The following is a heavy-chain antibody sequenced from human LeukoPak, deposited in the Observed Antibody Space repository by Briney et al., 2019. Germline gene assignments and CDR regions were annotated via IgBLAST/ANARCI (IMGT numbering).Heavy chain of an antibody. CDR1: GGPISSYY. Sequence: SETLSLTCTVSGGPISSYYWRWIQQTPGKVLEWIGYIYYNGSTNYNLSLKSRVNISVDTSKNQFSVKLSSVTAADAAVYYCARTVAAAGNAYYYYMDVWGKGTTVTISS. D-gene: IGHD6-13*01. V-gene: IGHV4-59*01. CDR2: IYYNGST. CDR3: ARTVAAAGNAYYYYMDV. J-gene: IGHJ6*03.